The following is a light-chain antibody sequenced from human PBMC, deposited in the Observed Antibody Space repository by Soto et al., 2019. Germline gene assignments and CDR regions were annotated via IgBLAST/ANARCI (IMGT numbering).Light chain of an antibody. V-gene: IGKV3-20*01. Sequence: EIVLTQSPGTLSLSPGERATLSFSASQSVTSTSLAWYQQKPGQAPRVLIYGATSRASGIPDRFSGSGSGTDFTLTISRLEPEDFAVYYCQQYGSSPFTFGPGTKVDIK. CDR2: GAT. CDR3: QQYGSSPFT. CDR1: QSVTSTS. J-gene: IGKJ3*01.